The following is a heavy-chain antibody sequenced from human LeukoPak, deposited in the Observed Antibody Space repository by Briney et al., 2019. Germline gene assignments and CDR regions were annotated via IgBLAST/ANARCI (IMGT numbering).Heavy chain of an antibody. CDR1: GGSIISSTYY. CDR2: IYYSGST. Sequence: SETLSLTCTVSGGSIISSTYYWGWIRHPPGKGLEWIGSIYYSGSTYYNPSLKSRLTISVDTSKNQFSLKLSSVTAADTAMYYCARDEYNTLDYWGQGTLVSVSS. V-gene: IGHV4-39*07. CDR3: ARDEYNTLDY. D-gene: IGHD1-14*01. J-gene: IGHJ4*02.